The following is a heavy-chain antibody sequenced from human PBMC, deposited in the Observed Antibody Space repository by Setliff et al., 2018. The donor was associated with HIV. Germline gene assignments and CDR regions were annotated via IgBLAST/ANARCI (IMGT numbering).Heavy chain of an antibody. CDR3: ARGLRTSLVFFDS. CDR1: AASVGTGAYY. D-gene: IGHD2-8*01. Sequence: SETLSLTCNVSAASVGTGAYYWSWIRQSPGKGLEWLGYLCYSGSIDYNPSLKTRVSISIDMSKNQFSLKMSSVTAADTAVYFCARGLRTSLVFFDSWGQGILVTVSS. J-gene: IGHJ4*02. V-gene: IGHV4-61*08. CDR2: LCYSGSI.